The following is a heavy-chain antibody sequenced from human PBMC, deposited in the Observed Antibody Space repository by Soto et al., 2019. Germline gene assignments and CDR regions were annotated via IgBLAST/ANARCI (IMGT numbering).Heavy chain of an antibody. D-gene: IGHD2-21*02. V-gene: IGHV4-59*08. CDR1: GGSSSSYY. J-gene: IGHJ4*02. CDR3: ARHLPYCGGDCYSLDY. CDR2: IYYSAST. Sequence: SETLSLTCTVSGGSSSSYYWSWIRQPPGKGLEWIGYIYYSASTNYSPSLKSRVTISVDTSKNQFSLNLSSVTAADTAVYYCARHLPYCGGDCYSLDYWGQRTLVTGSS.